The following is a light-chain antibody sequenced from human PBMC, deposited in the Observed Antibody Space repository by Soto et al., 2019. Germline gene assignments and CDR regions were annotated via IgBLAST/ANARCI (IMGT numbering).Light chain of an antibody. V-gene: IGKV3-15*01. CDR3: QQYNIWPRT. CDR1: QSVSNN. J-gene: IGKJ1*01. CDR2: AAS. Sequence: EIVKTQSPATLSVSPGERATLSCRASQSVSNNLAWYQQKPGQAPRLLIYAASTRATGFPARFSGSGSGTEFTLTISSLQSEDFAVYYCQQYNIWPRTFGQGTKVEIK.